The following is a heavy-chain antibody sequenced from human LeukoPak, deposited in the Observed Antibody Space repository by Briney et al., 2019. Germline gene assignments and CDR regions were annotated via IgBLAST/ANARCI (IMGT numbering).Heavy chain of an antibody. CDR1: GFTFSNFG. CDR2: VWFGESSQ. V-gene: IGHV3-33*03. D-gene: IGHD1-26*01. J-gene: IGHJ4*02. Sequence: GRSLRLSCAASGFTFSNFGIHWVRQAPGKGLEWVAGVWFGESSQSYPDAVKGRFTISRNNSKNTVWLEMNSLRVEDTAVYYCAKGGRDTSKYYFDYWGQGTQVTVSS. CDR3: AKGGRDTSKYYFDY.